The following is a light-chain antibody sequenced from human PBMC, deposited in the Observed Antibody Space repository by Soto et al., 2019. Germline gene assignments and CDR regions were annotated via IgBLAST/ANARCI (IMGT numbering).Light chain of an antibody. J-gene: IGKJ2*01. CDR2: GAS. Sequence: EIVMTQSPATLSVSPGERVTLSGRASERLSTYLAWYQQKPGQAPRLLIYGASTKATGIPARFSGSGSATDFTLTISSLQSEDFAVYYCQSYNDWPFNFGQGTKLAI. CDR1: ERLSTY. V-gene: IGKV3-15*01. CDR3: QSYNDWPFN.